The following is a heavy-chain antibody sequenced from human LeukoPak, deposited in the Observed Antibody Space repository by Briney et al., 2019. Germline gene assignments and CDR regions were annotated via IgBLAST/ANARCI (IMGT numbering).Heavy chain of an antibody. Sequence: GGSLRLSCAASGFTFSSYSRNWGRPAPGKGVGGGSYISSSSSYIYYADSLKSRFTISRDNAKNSLYLQMNTLRAEDTAVYYCARDHSGYEDDGYYFDYWGQGTLVTVSS. CDR2: ISSSSSYI. CDR1: GFTFSSYS. D-gene: IGHD5-12*01. J-gene: IGHJ4*02. CDR3: ARDHSGYEDDGYYFDY. V-gene: IGHV3-21*01.